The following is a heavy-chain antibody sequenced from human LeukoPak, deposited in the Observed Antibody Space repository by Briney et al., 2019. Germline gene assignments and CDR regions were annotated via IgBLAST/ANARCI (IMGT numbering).Heavy chain of an antibody. CDR1: GGSISSGDYF. J-gene: IGHJ5*02. D-gene: IGHD4-17*01. Sequence: LSLTCTVSGGSISSGDYFWSWIRQPPGKGLEWVSSITGSHGRTYNTDSVKGRFTISRDNSQNTLYLQMNSLRAEDTAVYYCTKDPNGDYVGAFDPWGQGTLVTVSS. CDR3: TKDPNGDYVGAFDP. CDR2: ITGSHGRT. V-gene: IGHV3-23*01.